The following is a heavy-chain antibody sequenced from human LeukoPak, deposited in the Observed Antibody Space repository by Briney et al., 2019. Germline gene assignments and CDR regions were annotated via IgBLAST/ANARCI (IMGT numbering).Heavy chain of an antibody. CDR1: GFTFSSYA. J-gene: IGHJ6*02. Sequence: GGSLRLSCAASGFTFSSYAMRWVRQAPGKGLEWVAAISYSGGSTYYADSVKGRFTISRDNSKNTLYLQMNSLRGEDTAVYCCAKDWGYYYDSSGFMDVWGQGTTVTVSS. CDR3: AKDWGYYYDSSGFMDV. CDR2: ISYSGGST. D-gene: IGHD3-22*01. V-gene: IGHV3-23*01.